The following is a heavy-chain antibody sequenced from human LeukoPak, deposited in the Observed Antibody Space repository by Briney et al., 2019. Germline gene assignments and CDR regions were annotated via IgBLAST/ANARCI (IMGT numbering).Heavy chain of an antibody. CDR3: AREGGHYGSGSSDY. D-gene: IGHD3-10*01. Sequence: PGGSLRLSCAASGFTFSSYSMNWVRQAPGKGLEWVSSISSSSSYIYYADSVKGRFTISRDNAKNSLYLQMNSLRAEDTAVYYCAREGGHYGSGSSDYWGQGTLVTVPS. CDR1: GFTFSSYS. V-gene: IGHV3-21*01. CDR2: ISSSSSYI. J-gene: IGHJ4*02.